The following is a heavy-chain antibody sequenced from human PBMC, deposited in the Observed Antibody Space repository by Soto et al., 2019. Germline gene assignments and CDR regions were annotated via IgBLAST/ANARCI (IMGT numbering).Heavy chain of an antibody. J-gene: IGHJ4*02. V-gene: IGHV3-48*03. CDR3: ASLSRSGSDPFLDY. D-gene: IGHD3-10*01. CDR1: GFTFSSYE. Sequence: GGSLRLSCAASGFTFSSYEMNWVRQAPGKGLEWVSYISSSGSTIYYADSVKGRFTISRDNAKNSLYLQMNSLRAEDTAVYYCASLSRSGSDPFLDYWGQGTLVTVSS. CDR2: ISSSGSTI.